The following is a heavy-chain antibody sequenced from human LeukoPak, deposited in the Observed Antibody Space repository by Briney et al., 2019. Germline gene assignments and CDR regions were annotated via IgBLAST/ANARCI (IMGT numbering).Heavy chain of an antibody. CDR2: ISYDGSNK. Sequence: GGSLRLSCAASGFTFSSYGMHWVRQAPGKGLEWVAVISYDGSNKYYADSVKGRFTISRDNSKNMLYLQMNSLRAEDTAVYYCAKSLNPNAYCGGDCYSPFDYWGQGTLVTVSS. D-gene: IGHD2-21*02. CDR1: GFTFSSYG. V-gene: IGHV3-30*18. J-gene: IGHJ4*02. CDR3: AKSLNPNAYCGGDCYSPFDY.